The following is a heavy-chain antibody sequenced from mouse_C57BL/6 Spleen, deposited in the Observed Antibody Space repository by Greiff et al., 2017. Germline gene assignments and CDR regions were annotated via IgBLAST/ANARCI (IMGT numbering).Heavy chain of an antibody. D-gene: IGHD1-1*01. CDR1: GYTFTSYW. V-gene: IGHV1-52*01. CDR2: IDPSDSET. Sequence: VKLQQPGAELVRPGSSVKLSCKASGYTFTSYWMHWVKQRPIQGLEWIGNIDPSDSETHYNQKFKDKATLTVDKSSSTAYMQLSSLTSEDSAVYSCARSYGSSLYYFDYWGQGTTLTVSS. J-gene: IGHJ2*01. CDR3: ARSYGSSLYYFDY.